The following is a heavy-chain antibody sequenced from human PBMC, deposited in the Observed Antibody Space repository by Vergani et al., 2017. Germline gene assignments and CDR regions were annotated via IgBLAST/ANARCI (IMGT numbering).Heavy chain of an antibody. CDR1: GYTFTSYG. Sequence: QVQLVQSGAEVKKPGASVKVSCKASGYTFTSYGISWVRQAPGQGLEWMGWISAYNGNTYYADSVKGRFTISRDNSKNTLYLQMNSLRAEDTAVYYCARDLRYSSSSYSDSWGQGTLVTVSS. D-gene: IGHD6-6*01. J-gene: IGHJ4*02. V-gene: IGHV1-18*04. CDR3: ARDLRYSSSSYSDS. CDR2: ISAYNGNT.